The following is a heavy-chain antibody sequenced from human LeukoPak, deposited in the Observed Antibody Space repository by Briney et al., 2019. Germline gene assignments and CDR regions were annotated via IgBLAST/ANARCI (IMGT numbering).Heavy chain of an antibody. CDR3: GRHVPGGAGWWGTTSPIDY. J-gene: IGHJ4*02. D-gene: IGHD1-1*01. CDR1: GGSISSYY. Sequence: SETLSLTCTVSGGSISSYYWSWIRQSPGKGLEWIGYIYYSGSTNYNPSLKSRVTISVDTSKNQFSLKLNSVTAADTAVYYCGRHVPGGAGWWGTTSPIDYWGQGTLVTVSP. CDR2: IYYSGST. V-gene: IGHV4-59*08.